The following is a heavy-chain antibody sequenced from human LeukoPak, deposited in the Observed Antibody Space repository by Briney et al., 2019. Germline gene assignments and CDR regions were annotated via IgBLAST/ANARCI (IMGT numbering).Heavy chain of an antibody. CDR1: GGSISSYY. D-gene: IGHD5-12*01. V-gene: IGHV4-59*01. Sequence: SETLSLTCTVSGGSISSYYWSWIRQPTGKGLEWIGYIYYSGSTNYNPSLKSRVTISVDTSKNQFSLKLSSVTAADTAVYYCARERGYSGYAPLDYWGQGTLVTVSS. CDR3: ARERGYSGYAPLDY. J-gene: IGHJ4*02. CDR2: IYYSGST.